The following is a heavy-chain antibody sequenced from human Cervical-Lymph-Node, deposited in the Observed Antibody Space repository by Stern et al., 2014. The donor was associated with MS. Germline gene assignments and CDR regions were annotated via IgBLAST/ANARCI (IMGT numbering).Heavy chain of an antibody. J-gene: IGHJ6*02. CDR1: GGSIRSGGYY. D-gene: IGHD2-2*01. Sequence: VQLVESGPGLVKSSQTLSLTRHVSGGSIRSGGYYWSWIRQHPGKGLEWIGDIYHSGSTYYNASLKSRVSIYVDKSKNQFSLKLRSVPAADTTMYYCAKYCSTTACYEVGMDVWGQGTTVTVSS. CDR2: IYHSGST. V-gene: IGHV4-31*03. CDR3: AKYCSTTACYEVGMDV.